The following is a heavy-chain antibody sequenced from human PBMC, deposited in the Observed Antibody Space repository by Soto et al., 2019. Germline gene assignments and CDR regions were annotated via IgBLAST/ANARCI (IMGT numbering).Heavy chain of an antibody. J-gene: IGHJ6*02. Sequence: QVQLQESGPGLVKPSQTLSLTCTVSGGSISSGGYYWSWIRQHPGKGLEWIGYIYYSGSTYYNPSLKSRVTISVDTSKNQFSLKLSSVTAADTAVYYCARDPRGYSYGTYYYYGMDVWGQGTTVTVSS. D-gene: IGHD5-18*01. CDR2: IYYSGST. CDR3: ARDPRGYSYGTYYYYGMDV. CDR1: GGSISSGGYY. V-gene: IGHV4-31*03.